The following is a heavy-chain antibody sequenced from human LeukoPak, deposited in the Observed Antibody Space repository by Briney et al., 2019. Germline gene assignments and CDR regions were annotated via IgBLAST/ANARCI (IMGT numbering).Heavy chain of an antibody. CDR3: ARDYSGSYYFDY. D-gene: IGHD1-26*01. V-gene: IGHV4-4*07. CDR1: GASISSYY. J-gene: IGHJ4*02. Sequence: SETLSLTCTVSGASISSYYWNWIRQPAGKGLDWIGRIHSSGNTNYNPSLKSRVTMSLDTSKNQFSLKLSSVTAADTAVYYCARDYSGSYYFDYWGQGTLVTVSS. CDR2: IHSSGNT.